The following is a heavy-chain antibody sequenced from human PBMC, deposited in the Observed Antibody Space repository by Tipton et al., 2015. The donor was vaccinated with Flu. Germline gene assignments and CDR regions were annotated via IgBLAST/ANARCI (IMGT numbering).Heavy chain of an antibody. J-gene: IGHJ2*01. CDR3: ARRYFDL. Sequence: SLRLSCAASGFTFNSYWMQWVRQAPGEGLEWVANIRQDGNEKYYVDSVKGRFTISRDNAKNSLYLEMNNLRAEDTAVYYCARRYFDLWGRGTLVTVSS. CDR2: IRQDGNEK. V-gene: IGHV3-7*01. CDR1: GFTFNSYW.